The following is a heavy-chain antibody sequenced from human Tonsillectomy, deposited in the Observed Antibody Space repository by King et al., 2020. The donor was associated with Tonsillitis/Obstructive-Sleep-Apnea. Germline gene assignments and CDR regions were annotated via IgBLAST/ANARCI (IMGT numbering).Heavy chain of an antibody. CDR1: GYTFTSYG. Sequence: VQLVESGAEVKKPGASVKVSCKASGYTFTSYGITWVRQAPGQGLEWMGWINNYNGNTYYAQKLQGRVIMTTDTSTSTVYMELRSLTSDDTAVYYCARGLHFLECLGPREYMDVWGNGTTVTVSS. CDR3: ARGLHFLECLGPREYMDV. D-gene: IGHD3-3*01. CDR2: INNYNGNT. J-gene: IGHJ6*03. V-gene: IGHV1-18*01.